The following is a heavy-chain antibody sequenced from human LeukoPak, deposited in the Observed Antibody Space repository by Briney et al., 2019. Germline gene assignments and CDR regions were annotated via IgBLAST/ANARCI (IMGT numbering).Heavy chain of an antibody. V-gene: IGHV4-59*11. CDR2: IYYSGST. D-gene: IGHD3-10*01. CDR3: ARDVAYGSGSADY. CDR1: GGSISSHY. J-gene: IGHJ4*02. Sequence: SETLSLTCTGSGGSISSHYWSWIRQPPAKELEGIGYIYYSGSTNYNPSLKSRVTISVDTSKNQFSLKLSSVTAADTAVYYCARDVAYGSGSADYWGQGTLVTVSS.